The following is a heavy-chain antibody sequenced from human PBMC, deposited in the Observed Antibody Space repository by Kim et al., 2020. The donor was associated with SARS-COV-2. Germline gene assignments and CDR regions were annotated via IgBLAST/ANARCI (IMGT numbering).Heavy chain of an antibody. CDR2: ISSSSSYI. Sequence: GGSLRLSCAASGFTFSSYSINWVRQAPGKGLEWVSSISSSSSYIYYADSVKGRFTISRDNAKNSLYLQMNSLRAEDTAVYYCARNPSYYYGSGSPPNWFDPWGQGTLVTVSS. D-gene: IGHD3-10*01. J-gene: IGHJ5*02. CDR1: GFTFSSYS. V-gene: IGHV3-21*01. CDR3: ARNPSYYYGSGSPPNWFDP.